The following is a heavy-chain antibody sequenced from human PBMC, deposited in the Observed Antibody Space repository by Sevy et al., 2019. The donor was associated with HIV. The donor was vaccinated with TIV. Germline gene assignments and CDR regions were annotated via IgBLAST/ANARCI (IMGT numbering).Heavy chain of an antibody. CDR1: GFTFGDYC. CDR3: TRWKAAQYIFDY. J-gene: IGHJ4*02. D-gene: IGHD6-13*01. Sequence: GGSLRLSCTASGFTFGDYCMSWVRQAPGKGLEWVAFLKSDVYGGKVDHAASVRGRFVIASDGSKTNAYLQMNDLKTKDTDVYYCTRWKAAQYIFDYWGQGALVTVSS. V-gene: IGHV3-49*04. CDR2: LKSDVYGGKV.